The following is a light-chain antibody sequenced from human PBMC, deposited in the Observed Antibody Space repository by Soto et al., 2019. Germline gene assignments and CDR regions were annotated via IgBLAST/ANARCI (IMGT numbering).Light chain of an antibody. Sequence: DIQMTQSPSSLSASVGDRVTITCQASQNISNYLNWYQQKSGKDPKLLIYDASNLETGVPSRFSGSGSGTEFTFAISSLEAEDIDTYYCQQYDNLPSLTFGGGTKVEIK. V-gene: IGKV1-33*01. CDR2: DAS. CDR1: QNISNY. CDR3: QQYDNLPSLT. J-gene: IGKJ4*01.